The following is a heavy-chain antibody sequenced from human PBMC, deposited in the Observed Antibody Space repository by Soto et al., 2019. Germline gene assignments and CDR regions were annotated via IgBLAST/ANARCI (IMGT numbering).Heavy chain of an antibody. CDR3: ARDRSRPPITMVRGVIGYFDY. D-gene: IGHD3-10*01. Sequence: PGGSLRLSCAASGFTFSSYAMHWVRQAPGKGLEWVAVISYDGSNKYYADSVKGRFTISRDNSKNTLYLQMNSLRAEDTAVYYCARDRSRPPITMVRGVIGYFDYWGQGTLVTVSS. CDR1: GFTFSSYA. J-gene: IGHJ4*02. CDR2: ISYDGSNK. V-gene: IGHV3-30-3*01.